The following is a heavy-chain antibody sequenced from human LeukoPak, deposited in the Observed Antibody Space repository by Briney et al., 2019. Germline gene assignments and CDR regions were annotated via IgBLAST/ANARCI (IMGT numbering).Heavy chain of an antibody. V-gene: IGHV3-7*03. CDR2: INHNGNVN. CDR3: ARGGGLDV. J-gene: IGHJ6*02. D-gene: IGHD3-16*01. Sequence: GGSLGLSCAASGFTFSSYWMNGARQAPGKGLEWVASINHNGNVNYYVDSVQGRFTISRDNAKNSLYLQMSNLRAEDTAVYFCARGGGLDVWGQGATVTVSS. CDR1: GFTFSSYW.